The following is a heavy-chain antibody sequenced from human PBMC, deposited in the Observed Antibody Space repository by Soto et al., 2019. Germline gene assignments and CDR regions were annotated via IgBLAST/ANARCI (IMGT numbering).Heavy chain of an antibody. J-gene: IGHJ3*02. D-gene: IGHD1-1*01. CDR1: GYNFTNYW. CDR3: ARHPERQTTSINDAFHI. CDR2: IYPDDSDT. V-gene: IGHV5-51*01. Sequence: EVQLVQSGAEVKKPGESLKISCRASGYNFTNYWIAWVRQVPGKGLEYMGIIYPDDSDTRYSPSFQGQVIISADKSITTAYLQWSSLKASDTAMYYCARHPERQTTSINDAFHIWGQGTLVTVSS.